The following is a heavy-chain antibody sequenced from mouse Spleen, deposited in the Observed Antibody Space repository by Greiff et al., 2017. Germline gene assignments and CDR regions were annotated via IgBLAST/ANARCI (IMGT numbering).Heavy chain of an antibody. Sequence: DVMLVESGGGLVKLGGSLKLSCAASGFTFSSYAMSWVRQTPEKRLEWVATISSGGGNTYYPDSVKGRFTISRDNAKNTLYLQMSSLKSEDTAMYYCARSYDYDGGTRYWYFDVWGAGTTVTVSS. CDR1: GFTFSSYA. J-gene: IGHJ1*01. V-gene: IGHV5-9*03. CDR3: ARSYDYDGGTRYWYFDV. D-gene: IGHD2-4*01. CDR2: ISSGGGNT.